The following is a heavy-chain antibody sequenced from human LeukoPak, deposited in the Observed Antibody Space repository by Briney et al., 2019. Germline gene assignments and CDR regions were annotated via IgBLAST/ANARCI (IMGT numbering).Heavy chain of an antibody. D-gene: IGHD6-19*01. J-gene: IGHJ6*03. CDR2: INANSGGT. Sequence: ASVKVSCKASGYTFTGYYMHWVRQAPGQGLEWMGRINANSGGTNYAQKFQGRVTMTRDTSISTAYMELSRLRSDDTAVYYCARDSSGWYDPNYYYYMDVWGKGTTVTVSS. CDR1: GYTFTGYY. V-gene: IGHV1-2*06. CDR3: ARDSSGWYDPNYYYYMDV.